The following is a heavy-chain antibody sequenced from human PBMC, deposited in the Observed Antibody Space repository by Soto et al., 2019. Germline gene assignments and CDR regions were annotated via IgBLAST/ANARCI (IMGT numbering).Heavy chain of an antibody. V-gene: IGHV4-39*01. CDR1: GGSIIGSTYY. D-gene: IGHD3-22*01. Sequence: QLQLQESGPGLVKPSETLSLGCTVSGGSIIGSTYYWGWIRQPPGRGLEWIGSIHSSGNTYYNPSLKSRVTMSVDTSKNQFSLKLNSVTAADTSVYYCARLSGPGDYYDSRMDLWGQGTLVIVSS. CDR2: IHSSGNT. CDR3: ARLSGPGDYYDSRMDL. J-gene: IGHJ4*02.